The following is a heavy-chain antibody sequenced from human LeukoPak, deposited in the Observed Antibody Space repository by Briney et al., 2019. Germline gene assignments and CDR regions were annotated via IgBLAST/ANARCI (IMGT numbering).Heavy chain of an antibody. CDR3: AGERKTAPHTPVDY. V-gene: IGHV3-7*01. CDR2: IKQDGSEK. CDR1: GFTFSSYW. D-gene: IGHD2-2*02. Sequence: GGSLRLSCAASGFTFSSYWMSWVRQAPGKGLEWVANIKQDGSEKYYVDSVKGRFTISRDNAKNSLYLQMNSLRAEDTAVYYCAGERKTAPHTPVDYWGQGTLATVSS. J-gene: IGHJ4*02.